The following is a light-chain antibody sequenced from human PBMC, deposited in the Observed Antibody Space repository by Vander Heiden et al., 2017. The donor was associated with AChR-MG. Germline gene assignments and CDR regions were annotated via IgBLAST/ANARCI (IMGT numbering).Light chain of an antibody. V-gene: IGKV1-5*03. CDR3: QQYKTYPLT. J-gene: IGKJ4*01. Sequence: DIQMTQSPSTLSASVGDRVTIACRASQGISSWLVWYQQKPGKAPKLLIYKASNLQSGVPSRFSGSGSGTEFTLVISSVQPDDLATYYCQQYKTYPLTFGGGTKVEIK. CDR2: KAS. CDR1: QGISSW.